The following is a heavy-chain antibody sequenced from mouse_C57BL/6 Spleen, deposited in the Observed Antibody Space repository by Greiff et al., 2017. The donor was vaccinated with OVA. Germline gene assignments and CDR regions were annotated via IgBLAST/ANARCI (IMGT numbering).Heavy chain of an antibody. V-gene: IGHV10-1*01. CDR1: GFSFNTYA. CDR3: VRPKLDYWYFDV. J-gene: IGHJ1*03. D-gene: IGHD4-1*01. Sequence: EVKLVESGGGLVQPKGSLKLSCAASGFSFNTYAMHWVRQAPGQGLEWVARIRSKSNNYATYYADSVKDRFTISRDDSESMLYLQMNNLKTEDTAMYYGVRPKLDYWYFDVWGTGTTVTVSS. CDR2: IRSKSNNYAT.